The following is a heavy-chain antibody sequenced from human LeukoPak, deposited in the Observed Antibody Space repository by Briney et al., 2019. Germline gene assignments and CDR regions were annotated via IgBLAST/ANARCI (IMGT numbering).Heavy chain of an antibody. V-gene: IGHV4-39*01. J-gene: IGHJ4*02. CDR1: GVSISSSNSY. Sequence: SETLSLTCTVSGVSISSSNSYWGWIRQPPGKGLEWIGSIYYSGNTYYNASLKSQVSISIDTSKNQFSLRLTSVSAADTAVYYCARQTGSGLFILPGGQGTLVTVSS. CDR2: IYYSGNT. D-gene: IGHD3/OR15-3a*01. CDR3: ARQTGSGLFILP.